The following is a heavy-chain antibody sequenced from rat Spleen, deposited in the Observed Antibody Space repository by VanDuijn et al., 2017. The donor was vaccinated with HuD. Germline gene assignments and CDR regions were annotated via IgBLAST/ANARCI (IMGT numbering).Heavy chain of an antibody. V-gene: IGHV2S63*01. J-gene: IGHJ3*01. CDR1: GFSVTEYS. D-gene: IGHD1-2*01. Sequence: EVQLKESGPGLVQPSQTLSLTCNVSGFSVTEYSLHWVRQPPGKGLEWMGVMWSGGGTAYNSALKSRLSISRDTPKSQVFLKMSSLQTEDTATYYCARAGSAAISLGNWFAYWGQGTLVTVSS. CDR2: MWSGGGT. CDR3: ARAGSAAISLGNWFAY.